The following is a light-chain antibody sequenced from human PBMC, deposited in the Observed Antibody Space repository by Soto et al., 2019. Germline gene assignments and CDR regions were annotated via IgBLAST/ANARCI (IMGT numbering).Light chain of an antibody. J-gene: IGLJ3*02. V-gene: IGLV2-14*03. CDR1: STDVGGYTY. Sequence: QSALTQPASVSGSPGQSITISCTGSSTDVGGYTYVSWYQQFPGKPPKLMIYEVSNRPSGVSNRFSGSKSGNTASLTISGLQAEDEADYYCSSYTSSSTLVFGGGTKLTVL. CDR2: EVS. CDR3: SSYTSSSTLV.